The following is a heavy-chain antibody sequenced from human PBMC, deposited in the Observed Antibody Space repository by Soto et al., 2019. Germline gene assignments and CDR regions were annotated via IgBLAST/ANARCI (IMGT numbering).Heavy chain of an antibody. CDR1: GFTFTNSW. J-gene: IGHJ4*02. CDR3: TKEDAAKVFDY. CDR2: IKSKTDGGTT. Sequence: EVQLVESGGDLVKPGGSLRLSCVASGFTFTNSWMSWVRQAPGKGLEWVGSIKSKTDGGTTDYAAHVKGRVTISRDDSKNTLFLQMNSLKSEDTAVYYCTKEDAAKVFDYWGQVTLVTVSS. D-gene: IGHD5-18*01. V-gene: IGHV3-15*01.